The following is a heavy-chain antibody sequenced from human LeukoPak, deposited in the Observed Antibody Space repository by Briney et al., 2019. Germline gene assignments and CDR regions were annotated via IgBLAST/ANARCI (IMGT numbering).Heavy chain of an antibody. Sequence: GGSLRLSCAASGITFSTYPMIWVRQVPGKGLEWVSVVFGDSKEIHYADSVKGRFTISRDNSKNTLFLQMNSLKSEDTAVYYCAKGQTMTTVTTGIDYWGQGTLVTVSS. J-gene: IGHJ4*02. D-gene: IGHD4-11*01. V-gene: IGHV3-23*01. CDR2: VFGDSKEI. CDR3: AKGQTMTTVTTGIDY. CDR1: GITFSTYP.